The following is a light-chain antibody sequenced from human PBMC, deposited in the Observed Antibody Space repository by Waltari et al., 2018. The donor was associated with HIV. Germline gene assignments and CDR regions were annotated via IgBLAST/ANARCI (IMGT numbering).Light chain of an antibody. CDR2: DDS. Sequence: QSALTQPASVSGSPGQSITISCTGTSSDVGGYNYVSWYQQHPGKAPKLMIYDDSNRPLGVFYRFSGSKSGNTASLTISGLQAEDEADYYCSSYTSSSSLVVFGGGTKLTVL. V-gene: IGLV2-14*03. J-gene: IGLJ2*01. CDR3: SSYTSSSSLVV. CDR1: SSDVGGYNY.